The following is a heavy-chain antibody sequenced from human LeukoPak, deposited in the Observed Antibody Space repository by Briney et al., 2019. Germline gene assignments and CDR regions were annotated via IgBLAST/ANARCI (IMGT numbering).Heavy chain of an antibody. V-gene: IGHV3-30*18. J-gene: IGHJ4*02. CDR3: AKQYSSSWYGSFGY. CDR2: VSYDGSSK. D-gene: IGHD6-13*01. Sequence: PGGSLRLSCAASGFTFSSFGMHWVRQAPGKGLEWVAGVSYDGSSKYYADSVKGRFTISRDNSRNTLYLQMNSLRAEDTALYYCAKQYSSSWYGSFGYWGQGTLVTVSS. CDR1: GFTFSSFG.